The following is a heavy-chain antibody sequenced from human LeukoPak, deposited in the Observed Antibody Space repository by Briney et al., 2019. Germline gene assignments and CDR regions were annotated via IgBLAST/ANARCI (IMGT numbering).Heavy chain of an antibody. D-gene: IGHD4-17*01. CDR3: ARETVTTDYYYGMDV. Sequence: GASVKVSYKASGGTFSSYAISWVRQAPGQGLEWMGRIIPIFGIANYAQKFQGRVTITADKSTSTAYMELSSLRSEDTAVYYCARETVTTDYYYGMDVWGQGTTVTVSS. V-gene: IGHV1-69*04. CDR2: IIPIFGIA. J-gene: IGHJ6*02. CDR1: GGTFSSYA.